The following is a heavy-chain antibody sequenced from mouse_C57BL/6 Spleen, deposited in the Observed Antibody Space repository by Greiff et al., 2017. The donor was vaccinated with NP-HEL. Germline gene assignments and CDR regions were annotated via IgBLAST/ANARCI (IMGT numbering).Heavy chain of an antibody. D-gene: IGHD2-14*01. CDR3: ARSHRDYYAMDY. J-gene: IGHJ4*01. Sequence: QVQLQQSGAELARPGASVKLSCKASGYTFTSYGISWVKQRTGQGLEWIGEIYPRSGNTYYNEKFKGKATLTADKSSSTSYMELRSLTSEDSAVYFCARSHRDYYAMDYWGQGTSVTVSS. V-gene: IGHV1-81*01. CDR1: GYTFTSYG. CDR2: IYPRSGNT.